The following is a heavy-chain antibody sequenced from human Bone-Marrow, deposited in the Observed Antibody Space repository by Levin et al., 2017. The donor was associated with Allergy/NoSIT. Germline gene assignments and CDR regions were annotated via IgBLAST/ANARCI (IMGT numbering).Heavy chain of an antibody. CDR3: ARTYYYDSSTYNAFDI. CDR2: INNSCGST. J-gene: IGHJ3*02. D-gene: IGHD3-22*01. V-gene: IGHV3-23*01. CDR1: GFTFSSYA. Sequence: GGSLRLSCAASGFTFSSYAMTWVRQAPGKGLEWVSTINNSCGSTYYADSVKGRFTISRDNSKNTLYLQMNSLRAEDTAVYYCARTYYYDSSTYNAFDIWGQGTMVTVSS.